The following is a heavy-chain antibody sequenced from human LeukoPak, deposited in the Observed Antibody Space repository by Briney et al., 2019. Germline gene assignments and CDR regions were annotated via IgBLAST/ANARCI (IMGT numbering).Heavy chain of an antibody. Sequence: RASVKVSCKASGGTFSSYAISWVRQAPGQGLEWMGGIIPIFGTANYAQKFQGRVTITAEESTSTAYMELSSLRSEDTAVYYCARVGGIPYYFDYWGQGTLVTVSS. V-gene: IGHV1-69*13. D-gene: IGHD3-16*01. CDR2: IIPIFGTA. CDR1: GGTFSSYA. J-gene: IGHJ4*02. CDR3: ARVGGIPYYFDY.